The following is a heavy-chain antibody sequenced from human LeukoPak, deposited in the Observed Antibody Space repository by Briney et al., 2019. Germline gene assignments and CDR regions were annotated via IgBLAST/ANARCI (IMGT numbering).Heavy chain of an antibody. J-gene: IGHJ4*02. CDR3: ARDLSGVTGYTYGRGIDY. Sequence: GGSLRLSCAASEFTFITYWMSWVRQAPGKGLEWVANIKQDGSEKYYVDSVKGRFTISRDNAKTSLYLQMNSLRAEDTAVYYCARDLSGVTGYTYGRGIDYWGQGTLVTVSS. V-gene: IGHV3-7*01. CDR2: IKQDGSEK. D-gene: IGHD5-18*01. CDR1: EFTFITYW.